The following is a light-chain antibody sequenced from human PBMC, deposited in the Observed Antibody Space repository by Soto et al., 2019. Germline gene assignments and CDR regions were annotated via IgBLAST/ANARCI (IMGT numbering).Light chain of an antibody. CDR2: WAS. CDR1: QSVFYSSNNKNY. CDR3: QQYYSTPNT. Sequence: DIVMTQSPDSLAVSPGERATINCESSQSVFYSSNNKNYLAWYQQKPGQPPKLLIYWASTRDSGVPDRFSGSGSGTDFTLTISSLQAEDVAVYYCQQYYSTPNTFGQGTKLEIK. V-gene: IGKV4-1*01. J-gene: IGKJ2*01.